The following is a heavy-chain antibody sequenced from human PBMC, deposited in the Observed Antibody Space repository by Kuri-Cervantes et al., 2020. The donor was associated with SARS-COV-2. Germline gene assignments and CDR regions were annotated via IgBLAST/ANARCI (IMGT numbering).Heavy chain of an antibody. CDR1: GFTFSSYW. CDR3: AIRRSYYAFDI. CDR2: INSDGSST. V-gene: IGHV3-74*01. J-gene: IGHJ3*02. D-gene: IGHD1-26*01. Sequence: GESLKISCAASGFTFSSYWMHWVRQAPGKGLVWVSRINSDGSSTSYADSVKGRFTISRDNAKNTLYLQMNSLRAEDTAVYYCAIRRSYYAFDIWGQGTMVTVSS.